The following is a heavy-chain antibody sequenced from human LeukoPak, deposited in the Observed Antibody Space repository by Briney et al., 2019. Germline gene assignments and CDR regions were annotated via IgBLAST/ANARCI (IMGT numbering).Heavy chain of an antibody. V-gene: IGHV4-30-4*08. CDR1: GGSISSGDYY. Sequence: SETLSLTXTVSGGSISSGDYYWSWIRQPPGKGLEWIGYIYYSGSTYYNPSLKSRVTISVDTSKNQFSLKLSSVTAADTAVYYCARGLSGSYYFDYWGQGTLITVSS. CDR3: ARGLSGSYYFDY. D-gene: IGHD1-26*01. CDR2: IYYSGST. J-gene: IGHJ4*02.